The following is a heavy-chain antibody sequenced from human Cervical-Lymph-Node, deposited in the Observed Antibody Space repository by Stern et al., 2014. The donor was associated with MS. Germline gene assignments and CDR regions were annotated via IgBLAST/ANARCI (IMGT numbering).Heavy chain of an antibody. D-gene: IGHD2-15*01. CDR1: GFSVTTAGVG. J-gene: IGHJ4*02. CDR2: IYWDDDK. CDR3: AHSRVKYCRGGTCYSSLFDY. Sequence: QVTLRESGPTLVQPTQTVTLTCTLSGFSVTTAGVGVGWIRQPPGKALEWLALIYWDDDKLYSPSLKNRLTITKDTSKNQVVLTMTNVDPVDTATYYCAHSRVKYCRGGTCYSSLFDYWGQGTLVTVSS. V-gene: IGHV2-5*02.